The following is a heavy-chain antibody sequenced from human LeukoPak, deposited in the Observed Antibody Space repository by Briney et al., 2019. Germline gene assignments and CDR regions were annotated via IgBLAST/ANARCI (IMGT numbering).Heavy chain of an antibody. CDR3: AKDSCSGGSCYSGWFDP. CDR2: ISRSGGGT. CDR1: GFTFSSYA. D-gene: IGHD2-15*01. J-gene: IGHJ5*02. V-gene: IGHV3-23*01. Sequence: GGSLRLSCAASGFTFSSYAMSWVRQAPGKGLEWVAAISRSGGGTYYADSVKGRFTISRDNSKNSLYLQMNSLRAEDTAVYYCAKDSCSGGSCYSGWFDPWGKGTLVTVSS.